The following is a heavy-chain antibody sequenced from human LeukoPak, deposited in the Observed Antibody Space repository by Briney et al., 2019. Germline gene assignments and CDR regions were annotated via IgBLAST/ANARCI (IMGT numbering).Heavy chain of an antibody. D-gene: IGHD2-15*01. CDR2: ISSSSSYI. Sequence: GGSLRLSCAAAGFTFNNYAMSWVRQAPGKGLEWVSSISSSSSYIYYADSVKGRFTISRDNAKNSLYLQMNSLRAEDTAVYYCARARAVVADYWGQGTLVTVSS. V-gene: IGHV3-21*01. J-gene: IGHJ4*02. CDR1: GFTFNNYA. CDR3: ARARAVVADY.